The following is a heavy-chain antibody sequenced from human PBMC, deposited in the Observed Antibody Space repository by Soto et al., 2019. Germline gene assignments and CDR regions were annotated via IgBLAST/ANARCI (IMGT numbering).Heavy chain of an antibody. CDR1: GFTFSSFA. CDR2: INKSGGST. V-gene: IGHV3-23*01. CDR3: AKDPPTTGTTFDY. J-gene: IGHJ4*02. D-gene: IGHD1-1*01. Sequence: GGSLRLSCAASGFTFSSFAMSWVRQAPGEGLEWGSTINKSGGSTYYADSVKGRFTISRDNSKNMLFLQINGLRAEDTAVYYCAKDPPTTGTTFDYWGRGTLVTVSS.